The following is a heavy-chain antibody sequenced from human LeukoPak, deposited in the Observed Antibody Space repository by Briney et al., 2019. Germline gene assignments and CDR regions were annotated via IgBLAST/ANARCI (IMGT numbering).Heavy chain of an antibody. CDR3: ARDKTPFMVRGVLYYYYYYMDV. CDR2: INPNSGGT. CDR1: GYTFTGYY. J-gene: IGHJ6*03. D-gene: IGHD3-10*01. V-gene: IGHV1-2*02. Sequence: ASVKVSCKASGYTFTGYYMHWVRQAPGQGLEWMGWINPNSGGTNYAQKFQGRVTMTRDTSISTAYMELSRLRSDDTAVYYCARDKTPFMVRGVLYYYYYYMDVWGKGTTVTVSS.